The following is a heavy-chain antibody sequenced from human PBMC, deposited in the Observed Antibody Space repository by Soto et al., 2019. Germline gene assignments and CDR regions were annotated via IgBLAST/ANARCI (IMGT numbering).Heavy chain of an antibody. D-gene: IGHD6-13*01. CDR3: ARDRTAAEIGY. J-gene: IGHJ4*02. CDR1: DVSSSSYS. CDR2: IYTSGST. Sequence: SRTVSLPCIFFDVSSSSYSWSWIRKPAGNGLEWIGRIYTSGSTNYNPSLKSRVTMSGDTSKNQFSLKLSSVTAADTAVYYCARDRTAAEIGYWGQGTLVTFSS. V-gene: IGHV4-4*07.